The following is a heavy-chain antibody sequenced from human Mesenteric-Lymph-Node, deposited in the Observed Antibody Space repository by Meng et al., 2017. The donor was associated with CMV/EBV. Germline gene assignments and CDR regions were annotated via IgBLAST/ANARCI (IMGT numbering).Heavy chain of an antibody. CDR2: IYPGDSDT. J-gene: IGHJ6*02. V-gene: IGHV5-51*01. D-gene: IGHD2-2*02. CDR3: ARHLMIHCSSASCYTESVGGMDV. CDR1: GYFFTSYW. Sequence: GGSLRLSCEGSGYFFTSYWIGWVRQMPGKGLEWMGIIYPGDSDTRYSPSFQGQVTISADKSISTAYLQWSSLKASDTAMYYCARHLMIHCSSASCYTESVGGMDVWGQGTTVTVSS.